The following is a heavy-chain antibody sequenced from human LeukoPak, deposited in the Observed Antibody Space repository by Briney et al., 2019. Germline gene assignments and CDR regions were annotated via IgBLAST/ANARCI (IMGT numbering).Heavy chain of an antibody. D-gene: IGHD4/OR15-4a*01. Sequence: GGSLRLSCAASGFTFSSYNMNWVRQAPGKGLEWVSSTTSSSYIYYADSVKGRFTISRDNAKNTLYLQMNSLRAEDTAVYYCARDRRLWNMDVWGTGTTVTISS. V-gene: IGHV3-21*01. J-gene: IGHJ6*03. CDR1: GFTFSSYN. CDR3: ARDRRLWNMDV. CDR2: TTSSSYI.